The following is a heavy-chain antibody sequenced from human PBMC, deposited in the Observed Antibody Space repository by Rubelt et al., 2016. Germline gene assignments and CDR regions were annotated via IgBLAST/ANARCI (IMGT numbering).Heavy chain of an antibody. CDR1: GGSISGSSYY. D-gene: IGHD4-17*01. Sequence: QQQLQESGPGLVKPSETLSLTCIVSGGSISGSSYYWGWIRQPPGKGLEWIASIFSSGSTSSSPSLPGRVTIAVDTSNNQFSLRRKSVTAADTAVYYGARRRTVPQNWFDPWGQGTLVTVSS. V-gene: IGHV4-39*01. CDR3: ARRRTVPQNWFDP. J-gene: IGHJ5*02. CDR2: IFSSGST.